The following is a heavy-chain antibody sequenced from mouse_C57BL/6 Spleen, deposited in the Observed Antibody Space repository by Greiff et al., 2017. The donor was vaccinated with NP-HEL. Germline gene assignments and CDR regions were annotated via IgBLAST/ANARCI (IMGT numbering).Heavy chain of an antibody. CDR1: GYSFTDYN. J-gene: IGHJ4*01. CDR3: ALIPGGSSFYAMDY. D-gene: IGHD1-1*01. Sequence: EVQRVESGPELVKPGASVKISCKASGYSFTDYNMNWVKQSNGKSLEWIGVINPNYGTTSYNQKFKGKATLTVYQSSSTAYMQINSLTSEDSAVYYCALIPGGSSFYAMDYWGQGTSVTVSS. V-gene: IGHV1-39*01. CDR2: INPNYGTT.